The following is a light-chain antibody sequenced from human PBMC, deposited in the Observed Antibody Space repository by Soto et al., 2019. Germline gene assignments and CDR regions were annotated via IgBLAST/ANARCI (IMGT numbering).Light chain of an antibody. CDR2: DVS. CDR1: SSDVGGYNY. CDR3: SSYTSSSTLVYV. V-gene: IGLV2-14*03. J-gene: IGLJ1*01. Sequence: QSVLTQPASVSESPGQSITISCTGTSSDVGGYNYVSWYQHHPGKAPKLMIYDVSNRPSGVANRFSGSKSGNTASLTISGLQAEDEADYYCSSYTSSSTLVYVFGTGTKVTVL.